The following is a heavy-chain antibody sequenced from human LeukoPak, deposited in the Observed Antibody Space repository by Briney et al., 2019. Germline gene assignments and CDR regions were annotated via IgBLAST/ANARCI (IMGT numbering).Heavy chain of an antibody. J-gene: IGHJ3*02. D-gene: IGHD3-10*01. CDR2: IIPILGIA. V-gene: IGHV1-69*04. Sequence: SVKVSCKASGGTFSSYAISWVRQAPGQGLEWMGRIIPILGIANYAQKFQGRVTITADKSTSTAYMELSSLRSEDAAVYYCARDLYGSGSYAFDIWGQGTMVTVSS. CDR1: GGTFSSYA. CDR3: ARDLYGSGSYAFDI.